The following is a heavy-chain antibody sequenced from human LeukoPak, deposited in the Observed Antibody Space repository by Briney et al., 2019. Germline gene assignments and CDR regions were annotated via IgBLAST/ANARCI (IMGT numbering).Heavy chain of an antibody. Sequence: PGGSLRLSCAASGFTFSSYGMHWVRQAPGKGLEWVAVIWYDGSNKYYADSVKGRFTISRDNSKNTLYLQMNSLRAEDTAVYYCARDLWFGEPRDYYYGMDVWGQGTTVTVSS. CDR1: GFTFSSYG. J-gene: IGHJ6*02. V-gene: IGHV3-33*08. D-gene: IGHD3-10*01. CDR2: IWYDGSNK. CDR3: ARDLWFGEPRDYYYGMDV.